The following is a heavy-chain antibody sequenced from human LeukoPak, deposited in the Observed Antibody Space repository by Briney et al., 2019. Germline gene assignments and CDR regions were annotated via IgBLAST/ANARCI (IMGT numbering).Heavy chain of an antibody. Sequence: NPSETPSLTCAVYGGSFSGYYWSWIRQPPGKGLEWIGEINHSGSTNYNPSLKSRVTISVDTSKNQFSLKLSSVTAADTAVYYCAGSGYFGYSSGWHSENWFDPWGQGTLVTVSS. CDR3: AGSGYFGYSSGWHSENWFDP. V-gene: IGHV4-34*01. D-gene: IGHD6-19*01. CDR2: INHSGST. J-gene: IGHJ5*02. CDR1: GGSFSGYY.